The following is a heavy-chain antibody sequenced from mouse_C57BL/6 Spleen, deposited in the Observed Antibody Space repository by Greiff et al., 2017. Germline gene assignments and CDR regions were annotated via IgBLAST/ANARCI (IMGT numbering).Heavy chain of an antibody. D-gene: IGHD1-1*01. V-gene: IGHV1-54*01. CDR1: GYAFTNYL. CDR2: INPGSGGT. CDR3: ARDGPYVYLDY. J-gene: IGHJ2*01. Sequence: QVQLQQSGAELVRPGTSVKVSCKASGYAFTNYLIEWVKQRPGQGLEWIGVINPGSGGTNYNEKFKGKATLTADKSSSTAYMQLSSLTSEDSAVYVCARDGPYVYLDYWGQGTTLTVSS.